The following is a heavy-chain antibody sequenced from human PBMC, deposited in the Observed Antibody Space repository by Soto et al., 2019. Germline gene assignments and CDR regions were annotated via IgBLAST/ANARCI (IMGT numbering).Heavy chain of an antibody. Sequence: GGSLRLSCAASGFTFSSYSMNWVRQAPGKGLEWVSSISSSSSYIYYADSVKGRFTISRDNAKNSLYLQMNSLRAEDTAVYYCARVLTRAYCTNGVCSGYYYGMDVWGQGTTVTVSS. CDR1: GFTFSSYS. CDR3: ARVLTRAYCTNGVCSGYYYGMDV. D-gene: IGHD2-8*01. CDR2: ISSSSSYI. J-gene: IGHJ6*02. V-gene: IGHV3-21*01.